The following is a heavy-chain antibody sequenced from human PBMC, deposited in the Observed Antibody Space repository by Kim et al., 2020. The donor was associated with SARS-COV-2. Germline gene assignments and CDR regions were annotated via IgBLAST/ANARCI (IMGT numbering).Heavy chain of an antibody. CDR1: GGSFSGYY. CDR2: INHSGST. J-gene: IGHJ4*02. CDR3: ARYGAMVGRFDS. V-gene: IGHV4-34*01. D-gene: IGHD5-18*01. Sequence: SETLSLTCAVYGGSFSGYYWSWIRQPPGKGLEWIGEINHSGSTNYNPSLKSRVTISVDTSKNQFSLKLSSVTAADTAVYYCARYGAMVGRFDSWGEGTLVTVSS.